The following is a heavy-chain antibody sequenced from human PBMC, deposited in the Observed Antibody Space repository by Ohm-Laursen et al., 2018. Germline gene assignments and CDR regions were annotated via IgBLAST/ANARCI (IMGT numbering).Heavy chain of an antibody. CDR1: GFSLSTSGMC. V-gene: IGHV2-70*16. Sequence: TQTLTLTRTFSGFSLSTSGMCVSWIRQPPGKALEWLARIDWDDDKFYSTSLKTRLTISKDTSKNQVVLTVTNMDPVDTATNYCARIRRYSSSWFYFDYWGQGTLVTVSS. CDR3: ARIRRYSSSWFYFDY. D-gene: IGHD6-13*01. CDR2: IDWDDDK. J-gene: IGHJ4*02.